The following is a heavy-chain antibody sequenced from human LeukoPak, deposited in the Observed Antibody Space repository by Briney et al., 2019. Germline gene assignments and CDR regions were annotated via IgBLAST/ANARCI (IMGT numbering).Heavy chain of an antibody. D-gene: IGHD3-22*01. Sequence: GGSLRLSCAASGFTVSSAWMNWVRQTPGTGLEWVGLIKSKTDGGTIDYAAPVKGRFTISRDNSKNTLYLQMNRLRVEDTAVYYCAKDSATMIGVIRTTPRGQIDYWGQGTLVTVSS. CDR2: IKSKTDGGTI. J-gene: IGHJ4*02. V-gene: IGHV3-15*01. CDR1: GFTVSSAW. CDR3: AKDSATMIGVIRTTPRGQIDY.